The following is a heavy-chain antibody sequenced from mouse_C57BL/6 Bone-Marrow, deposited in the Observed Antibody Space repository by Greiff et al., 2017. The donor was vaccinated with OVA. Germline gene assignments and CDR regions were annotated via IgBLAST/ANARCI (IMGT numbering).Heavy chain of an antibody. CDR2: ISDGGSYT. D-gene: IGHD4-1*01. Sequence: EVQGVESGGGLVKPGGSLKLSCAASGFTFSSYAMSWVRQTPEKRLEWVATISDGGSYTYYPDNVKGRFTISRDNAKNNLYLQMSHLKSEDTAMYYCARDRANFLYFDYWGQGTTLTVSS. CDR1: GFTFSSYA. CDR3: ARDRANFLYFDY. V-gene: IGHV5-4*01. J-gene: IGHJ2*01.